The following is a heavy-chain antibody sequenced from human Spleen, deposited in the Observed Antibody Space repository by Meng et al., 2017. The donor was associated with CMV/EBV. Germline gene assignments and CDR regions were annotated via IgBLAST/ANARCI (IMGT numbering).Heavy chain of an antibody. D-gene: IGHD2-2*02. CDR3: AKDRVGLVVVPAAIHANYYYYGMDV. CDR1: GLTFSSYG. CDR2: IRYDGSNK. Sequence: GESLKISCAASGLTFSSYGMHWVRQAPGKGLEWVAFIRYDGSNKYYADSVKGRFTISRDNSKNTLYLQMNSLRAEDTAVYYCAKDRVGLVVVPAAIHANYYYYGMDVWGQGTTVTVSS. V-gene: IGHV3-30*02. J-gene: IGHJ6*01.